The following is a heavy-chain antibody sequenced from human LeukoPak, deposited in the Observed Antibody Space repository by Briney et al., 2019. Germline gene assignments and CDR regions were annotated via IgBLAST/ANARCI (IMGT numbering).Heavy chain of an antibody. CDR2: ISYDGSNK. J-gene: IGHJ6*02. Sequence: PGGSLRLSCAASGFTFSSYAMHWVRQAPGKGLEWVAVISYDGSNKYYADSVKGRFTTSRDNSKNTLYLQMNSLRAEDTAVYYCARDGIVVVPAARPYYYYYGMDVWGQGTTVTVSS. D-gene: IGHD2-2*01. CDR3: ARDGIVVVPAARPYYYYYGMDV. V-gene: IGHV3-30-3*01. CDR1: GFTFSSYA.